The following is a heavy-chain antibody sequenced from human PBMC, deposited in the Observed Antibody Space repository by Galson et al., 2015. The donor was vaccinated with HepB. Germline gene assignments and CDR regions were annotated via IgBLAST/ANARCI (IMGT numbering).Heavy chain of an antibody. V-gene: IGHV3-21*01. CDR3: AREGQQLGRNFDY. Sequence: SLRLSCAASGFTFSSYSMNWVRQAPGKGLEWVSSISSSSSYIYYADSVKGRFTISRDNAKNSLYLQMNSLRAEDTAVYYWAREGQQLGRNFDYWGQGTLVTVSS. D-gene: IGHD6-13*01. CDR1: GFTFSSYS. CDR2: ISSSSSYI. J-gene: IGHJ4*02.